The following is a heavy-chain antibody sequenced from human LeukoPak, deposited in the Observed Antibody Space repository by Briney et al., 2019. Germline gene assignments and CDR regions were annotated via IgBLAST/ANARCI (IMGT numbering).Heavy chain of an antibody. CDR1: GVTLSSYS. CDR3: ASYDFSK. J-gene: IGHJ4*02. CDR2: FISSSIYL. V-gene: IGHV3-21*01. D-gene: IGHD3-3*01. Sequence: GGSLRLSCAASGVTLSSYSMKGVRQAGGKGLESVSSFISSSIYLYYADSLKRRFTISRHNPKNSLYLQMNSLRAEATAVYYCASYDFSKWGQGTLITVSS.